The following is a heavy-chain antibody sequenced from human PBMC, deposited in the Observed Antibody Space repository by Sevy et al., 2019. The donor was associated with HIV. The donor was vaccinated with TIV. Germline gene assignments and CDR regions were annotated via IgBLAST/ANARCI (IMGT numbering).Heavy chain of an antibody. V-gene: IGHV1-18*01. J-gene: IGHJ4*02. CDR3: ARDDCSNLSCHGSLLY. CDR2: ISTFNVNT. Sequence: ASVKVSCKASGYTFTSYAISWVRQAPGQGLEWMGWISTFNVNTNNAQKFQGRVTMTTDTSTSTAYRELRSLRSDDTAVYYCARDDCSNLSCHGSLLYWGQGTLVTVSS. D-gene: IGHD2-2*01. CDR1: GYTFTSYA.